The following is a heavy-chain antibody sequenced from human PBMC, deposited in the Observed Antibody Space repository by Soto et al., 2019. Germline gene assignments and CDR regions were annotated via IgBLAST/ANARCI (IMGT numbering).Heavy chain of an antibody. CDR3: ATSYGSGSYLYYYYGMDV. J-gene: IGHJ6*02. CDR1: GYTLTELS. Sequence: ASVKVSCKVSGYTLTELSMHWVRQAPGKGLEWMGGFDPEDGETIYAQKFQGRVTMTEDTSTDTAHMELSSLRSEDTAVYYCATSYGSGSYLYYYYGMDVWGQGTTVTVS. V-gene: IGHV1-24*01. CDR2: FDPEDGET. D-gene: IGHD3-10*01.